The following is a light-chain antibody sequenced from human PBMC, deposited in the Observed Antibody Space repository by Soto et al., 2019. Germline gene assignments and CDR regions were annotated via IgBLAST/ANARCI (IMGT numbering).Light chain of an antibody. CDR3: QQLKSYPLT. J-gene: IGKJ4*01. Sequence: IQMTQSPSSLSAPVGDRVTITCRASQGISSYLNWYQQKPGKAPKLLIYAAPTLQSGAPSRFSGSGSGTEFALTISSLQPEDSATYYCQQLKSYPLTFGGGTKVDIK. CDR2: AAP. V-gene: IGKV1-9*01. CDR1: QGISSY.